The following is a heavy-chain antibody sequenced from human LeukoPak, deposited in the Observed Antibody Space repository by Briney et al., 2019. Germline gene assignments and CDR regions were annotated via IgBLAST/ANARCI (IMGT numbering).Heavy chain of an antibody. J-gene: IGHJ4*02. CDR2: IWNDGSNK. CDR1: GFTFSIYG. CDR3: ARAVGPFDY. D-gene: IGHD2-15*01. Sequence: HSGGSLRLSCEASGFTFSIYGMHWVRQAPGKGLEWVAVIWNDGSNKYYADSVKGRFTISRDNSKNTLYLQMNSLRTEDMAVYYCARAVGPFDYWGQGTLVTVSS. V-gene: IGHV3-33*01.